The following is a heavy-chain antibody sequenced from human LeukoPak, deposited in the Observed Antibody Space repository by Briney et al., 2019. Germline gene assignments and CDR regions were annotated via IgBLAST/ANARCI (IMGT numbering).Heavy chain of an antibody. Sequence: GGSLRLSCAASGFTFTSYAMSWVRQAPGKGLEWVSTISGSGGNTYYADSVKGRFTISRDNSKNTLYLQMNSLRVEDTAVYYCARGGSPRGFLGYWGQGTLVTVSS. CDR3: ARGGSPRGFLGY. CDR2: ISGSGGNT. CDR1: GFTFTSYA. V-gene: IGHV3-23*01. D-gene: IGHD2-15*01. J-gene: IGHJ4*02.